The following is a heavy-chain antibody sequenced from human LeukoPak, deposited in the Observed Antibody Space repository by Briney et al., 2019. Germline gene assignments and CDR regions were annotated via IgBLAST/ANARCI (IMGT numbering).Heavy chain of an antibody. CDR1: GFTFSSYW. Sequence: GGSLRLSCTASGFTFSSYWMQWVRQAPGKGLVWVSRINSDGSSPSYADSVKGRSTISRDNSKNTLYLQMNNLSAEDTAVYYCARETSGSFPYWGQGTLVTVSS. J-gene: IGHJ4*02. V-gene: IGHV3-74*01. CDR3: ARETSGSFPY. D-gene: IGHD2-15*01. CDR2: INSDGSSP.